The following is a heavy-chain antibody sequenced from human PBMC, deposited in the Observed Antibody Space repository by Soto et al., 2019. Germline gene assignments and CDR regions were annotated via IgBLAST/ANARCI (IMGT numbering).Heavy chain of an antibody. V-gene: IGHV4-30-4*01. J-gene: IGHJ6*02. CDR1: GDSINNSDYY. Sequence: PSETLSLTCTVSGDSINNSDYYWNWIRQSPGKGLEWIASIDYSGNTYYNPSLKSRVVISAGKSKNLFSLKLRSVTAADTSLYFCPSDEPSDDGIDVWGQGNTVTVSS. CDR3: PSDEPSDDGIDV. CDR2: IDYSGNT.